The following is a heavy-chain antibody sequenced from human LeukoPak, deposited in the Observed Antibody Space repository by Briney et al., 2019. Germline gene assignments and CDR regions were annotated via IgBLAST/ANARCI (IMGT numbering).Heavy chain of an antibody. CDR3: ARARNWNDDLDY. V-gene: IGHV3-33*01. Sequence: PGGSLRLSCAASGFTFSSYGMHWVRQAPGKGLEWVAVIWYDGSNKYYADSVKGRFTISRDNSKNTLYLQMNSLRVEDTAVYYCARARNWNDDLDYWGQGTLVTVSS. J-gene: IGHJ4*02. CDR2: IWYDGSNK. CDR1: GFTFSSYG. D-gene: IGHD1-1*01.